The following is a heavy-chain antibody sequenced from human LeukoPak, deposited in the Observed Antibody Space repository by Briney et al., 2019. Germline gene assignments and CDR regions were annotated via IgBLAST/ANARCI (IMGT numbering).Heavy chain of an antibody. V-gene: IGHV4-38-2*02. Sequence: SETLSLTCTVSGYSISSGYYWGWIRQPPGKGLEWIGSIYSSGSTYYNPSLKSRVTISVDTSKNQFSLKLTSVTAADTAVYYCAREGTESQTVAFDIWGQGTMVTVSS. CDR2: IYSSGST. CDR1: GYSISSGYY. D-gene: IGHD1-1*01. CDR3: AREGTESQTVAFDI. J-gene: IGHJ3*02.